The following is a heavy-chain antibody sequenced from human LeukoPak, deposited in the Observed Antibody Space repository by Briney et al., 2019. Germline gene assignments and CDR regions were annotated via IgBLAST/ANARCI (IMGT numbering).Heavy chain of an antibody. CDR1: RFTFSDYA. CDR2: ISYDGSNK. J-gene: IGHJ6*02. CDR3: ARDREATALSHYYGMDV. D-gene: IGHD5-24*01. V-gene: IGHV3-30-3*01. Sequence: GGSLRLSCAVSRFTFSDYAMHWVRQAPGKGLEWVAVISYDGSNKYYADSVNGRFTISRDNSQNTLYLQMNTLRAEDTAVYYCARDREATALSHYYGMDVWGQGTTVTVSS.